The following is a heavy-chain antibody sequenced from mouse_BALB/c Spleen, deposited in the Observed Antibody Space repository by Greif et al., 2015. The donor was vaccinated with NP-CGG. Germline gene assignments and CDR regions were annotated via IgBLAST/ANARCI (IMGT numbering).Heavy chain of an antibody. V-gene: IGHV5-17*02. CDR2: ISSGSSTI. D-gene: IGHD2-2*01. Sequence: EVKLVESGGGLVQPGGSRKLSCAASGFTLSSFGMHWVRQAPEKGLEWVAYISSGSSTIYYADTVKGRFTISRDNPKNTLYLQMTSLRSEDTAMYYCARWSYYGYDGRTRDYAMDYWGQGTSVTVSS. CDR1: GFTLSSFG. J-gene: IGHJ4*01. CDR3: ARWSYYGYDGRTRDYAMDY.